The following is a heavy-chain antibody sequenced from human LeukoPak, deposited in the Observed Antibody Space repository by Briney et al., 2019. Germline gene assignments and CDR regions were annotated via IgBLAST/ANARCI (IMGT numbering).Heavy chain of an antibody. Sequence: SETLSLTCTVSGGSISSYYWSWIRQPPGKGLEWIGYIYYSGSTNYNPSLKSRVTISVDTSKNQFSLKLSSVTAADTAVYYCARTPREQQLVDYFDYWGQGTLVTVSS. J-gene: IGHJ4*02. CDR2: IYYSGST. D-gene: IGHD6-13*01. CDR3: ARTPREQQLVDYFDY. CDR1: GGSISSYY. V-gene: IGHV4-59*08.